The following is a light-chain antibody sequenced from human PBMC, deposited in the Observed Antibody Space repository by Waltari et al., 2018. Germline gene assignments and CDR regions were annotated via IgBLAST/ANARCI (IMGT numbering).Light chain of an antibody. Sequence: EIVLTQSPGPLSLSPGARATLSCRASQSVSSSYLAWYQQKPGQAPRLLIYGASSRATGIPDRFSGSGSGTDFTLTISRLEPEDFAVYYCQQYGSSPLTFGGGTKGEIK. CDR2: GAS. J-gene: IGKJ4*01. V-gene: IGKV3-20*01. CDR3: QQYGSSPLT. CDR1: QSVSSSY.